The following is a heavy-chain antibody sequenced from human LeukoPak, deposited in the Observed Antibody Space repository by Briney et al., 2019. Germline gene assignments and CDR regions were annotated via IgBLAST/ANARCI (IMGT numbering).Heavy chain of an antibody. Sequence: SVKVSCKASGGTFSSYAISWVRQAPGQGLEWMGRIIPILGIANYAQKFQGRVTVTADKSTSTAYMELSSLRSEDTAVYYCAREVWFGELFQYYFDYWGQGTLATVSS. CDR1: GGTFSSYA. V-gene: IGHV1-69*04. CDR3: AREVWFGELFQYYFDY. D-gene: IGHD3-10*01. CDR2: IIPILGIA. J-gene: IGHJ4*02.